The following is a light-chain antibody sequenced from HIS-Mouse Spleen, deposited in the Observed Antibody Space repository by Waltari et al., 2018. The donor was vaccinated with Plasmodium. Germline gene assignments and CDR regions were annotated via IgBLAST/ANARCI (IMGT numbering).Light chain of an antibody. CDR2: EGS. V-gene: IGLV2-23*01. CDR3: CSYAGSRMV. J-gene: IGLJ2*01. CDR1: SSDVGSYNL. Sequence: QSALTQPASVSGSPGQSITISCTGPSSDVGSYNLVSWYQQQPGKAPKLRIYEGSKRPSGVSNRFSGSKSGNTASLTISGLQAEDEADYYCCSYAGSRMVFGGGTKLTVL.